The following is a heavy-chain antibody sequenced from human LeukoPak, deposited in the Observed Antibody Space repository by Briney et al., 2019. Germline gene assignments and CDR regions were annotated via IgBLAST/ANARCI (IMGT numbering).Heavy chain of an antibody. V-gene: IGHV4-59*08. D-gene: IGHD6-19*01. CDR1: GGSIGSYY. Sequence: SETLSLTCSVSGGSIGSYYWSWIRQPPGKGLEWIGYIYYSGSTNYNPSLKSRVTMSVDTSKNQFSLKLTSVTAADTAVYYCARLRPVAGYDAFDIWGHGTMVTVSS. J-gene: IGHJ3*02. CDR2: IYYSGST. CDR3: ARLRPVAGYDAFDI.